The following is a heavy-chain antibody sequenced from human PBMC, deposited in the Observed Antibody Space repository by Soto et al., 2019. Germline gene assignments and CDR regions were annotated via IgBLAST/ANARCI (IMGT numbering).Heavy chain of an antibody. CDR2: LYSCGST. V-gene: IGHV4-61*01. J-gene: IGHJ6*02. Sequence: QVQLQESGPGLLKPSETLSLTCTVSGGSVSSGSYYWTWIRQPPGKGLEWIGYLYSCGSTNYHPSLNSRVTMTLDTSKNQFSLKLSSVTAADTAVYFCAREIMGSRHGMDVWGQGTTVTVS. CDR3: AREIMGSRHGMDV. CDR1: GGSVSSGSYY. D-gene: IGHD2-8*01.